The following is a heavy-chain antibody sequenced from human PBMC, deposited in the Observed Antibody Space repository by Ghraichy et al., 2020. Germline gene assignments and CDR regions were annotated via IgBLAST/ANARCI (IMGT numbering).Heavy chain of an antibody. Sequence: SETLSLTCTVSGGSISSGSYYWGWIRQPPGKGLEWIGSIYYSGSPYYDPSLKSRVTISVDTSKNQFSLKLSSVTAADTAVYFCARRSGGGYYLPFDYWGQGALVTVSS. J-gene: IGHJ4*02. CDR3: ARRSGGGYYLPFDY. V-gene: IGHV4-39*01. D-gene: IGHD1-26*01. CDR2: IYYSGSP. CDR1: GGSISSGSYY.